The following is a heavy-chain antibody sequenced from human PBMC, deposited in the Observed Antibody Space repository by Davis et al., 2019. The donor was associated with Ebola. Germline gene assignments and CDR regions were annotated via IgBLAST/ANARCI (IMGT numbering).Heavy chain of an antibody. Sequence: PGGSLRLSCTASGFTVSSNHMSWVRQAPGKGLEWVANIKQDGSAKYYVDSVKGRFIISRDNAKNSLDLQMNSLRAEDTAVYYCAREYEDLLGFLEWGKKRDYYAMDVWGQGTTVTVSS. CDR3: AREYEDLLGFLEWGKKRDYYAMDV. CDR1: GFTVSSNH. J-gene: IGHJ6*02. V-gene: IGHV3-7*01. CDR2: IKQDGSAK. D-gene: IGHD3-3*01.